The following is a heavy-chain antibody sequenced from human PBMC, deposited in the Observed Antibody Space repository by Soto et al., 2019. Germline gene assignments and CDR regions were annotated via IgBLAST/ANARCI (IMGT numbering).Heavy chain of an antibody. D-gene: IGHD1-1*01. J-gene: IGHJ6*02. Sequence: SVKVSCKASGGTFSSYAISWVRQAPGQGLEWMGGIIPIFGTANYAQKFQGRVTITADESTSTAYMELSSLRSEDTAVYYCASRYGEVYYYYGMDVWGQGTTVTVSS. V-gene: IGHV1-69*13. CDR3: ASRYGEVYYYYGMDV. CDR2: IIPIFGTA. CDR1: GGTFSSYA.